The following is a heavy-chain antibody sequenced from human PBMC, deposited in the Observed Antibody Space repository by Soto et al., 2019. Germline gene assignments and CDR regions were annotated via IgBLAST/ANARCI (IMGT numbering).Heavy chain of an antibody. CDR3: ASGTTGAFCVY. V-gene: IGHV3-11*01. CDR1: GFTFSDYY. J-gene: IGHJ4*02. Sequence: QVQLVESGGGLVQPGGSLRLSCAASGFTFSDYYMSWIRQAPGKGLEWVSYISSRSSTIFYADSVKGRFTISRDNVKNSLYLQMNGLRAEDTAVYYCASGTTGAFCVYWGQGILVTVSS. D-gene: IGHD2-8*02. CDR2: ISSRSSTI.